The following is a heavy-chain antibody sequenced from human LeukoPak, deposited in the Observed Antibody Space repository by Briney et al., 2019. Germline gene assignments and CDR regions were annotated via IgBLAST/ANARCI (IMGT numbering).Heavy chain of an antibody. Sequence: SETLSPTCIDSRASLSSYYWEWLRQTPGKGLEWIGYISDTGKTESNPSLRSRVSISLDTSKKHFSLRLRSVTAADSAVYYCATGYYEPFATWGPGILVTVSS. CDR1: RASLSSYY. CDR3: ATGYYEPFAT. CDR2: ISDTGKT. J-gene: IGHJ5*02. D-gene: IGHD2/OR15-2a*01. V-gene: IGHV4-59*01.